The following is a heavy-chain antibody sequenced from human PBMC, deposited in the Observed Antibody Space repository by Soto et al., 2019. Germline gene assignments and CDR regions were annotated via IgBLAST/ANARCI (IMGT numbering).Heavy chain of an antibody. Sequence: QVQLVQSGAEVKKPGASERISCKASGYTFTSYHLHWVRQAPGQGLEWVGMISTSGGRTTYAQKFQRRVTMTRDTSTNTIFMELNSLRSDDTAIYYCAREGVQGGLDVWGQGTTVTVSS. D-gene: IGHD2-8*01. CDR3: AREGVQGGLDV. CDR1: GYTFTSYH. V-gene: IGHV1-46*01. J-gene: IGHJ6*02. CDR2: ISTSGGRT.